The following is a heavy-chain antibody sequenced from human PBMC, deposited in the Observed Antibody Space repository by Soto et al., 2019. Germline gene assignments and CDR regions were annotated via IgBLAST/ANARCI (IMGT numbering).Heavy chain of an antibody. D-gene: IGHD2-2*01. J-gene: IGHJ5*02. CDR2: IYHSGST. CDR3: ARVPTP. Sequence: LSLTCAVSGGSFSSGGYSWSGIRQPPGKGLEWIGYIYHSGSTYYNPSLKSRVTISVDRSKNQFSLKLSSVTAADTAVYYCARVPTPWGQGTLVTVSS. CDR1: GGSFSSGGYS. V-gene: IGHV4-30-2*01.